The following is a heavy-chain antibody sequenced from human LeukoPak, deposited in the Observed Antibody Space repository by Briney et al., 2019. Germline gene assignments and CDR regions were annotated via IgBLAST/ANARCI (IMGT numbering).Heavy chain of an antibody. CDR1: GESVNPYY. D-gene: IGHD2/OR15-2a*01. J-gene: IGHJ6*03. CDR3: ARSFLDYMDV. CDR2: IYKSGTT. V-gene: IGHV4-4*07. Sequence: SETLSLTCTISGESVNPYYWNWIRQSAGKGLEWIGHIYKSGTTNFNPSLTSRVTMSLDTSRNQFSLKLRSVTAADTAVYFCARSFLDYMDVWGKGTTVTVSS.